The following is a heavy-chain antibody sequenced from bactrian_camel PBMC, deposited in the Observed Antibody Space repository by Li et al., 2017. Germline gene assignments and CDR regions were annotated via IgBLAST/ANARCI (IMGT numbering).Heavy chain of an antibody. J-gene: IGHJ4*01. CDR2: ISAVDGST. CDR3: AAPLPETTRAYGY. D-gene: IGHD5*01. V-gene: IGHV3S54*01. CDR1: GYVRSTAY. Sequence: HVQLVESGGGSVQAGGSLRLSCVASGYVRSTAYVASFRQAPGKEREGVAGISAVDGSTFYADSVKGRFAISKDNAKNTLTLQMNNLKPEDTAVYYCAAPLPETTRAYGYWGQGTQVTVS.